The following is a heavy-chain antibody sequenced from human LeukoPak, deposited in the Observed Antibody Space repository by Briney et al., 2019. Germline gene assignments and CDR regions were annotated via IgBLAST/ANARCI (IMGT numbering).Heavy chain of an antibody. J-gene: IGHJ4*02. CDR3: ARDRHYSDTTTYYFAY. Sequence: PGGSLRLSCAASGFTFNNFAMHWVRQAPGKGLEWVTVISYDGRTKFYADSVRGRFTISRDNSQNTLYLQMDGLRAEDTAVYYCARDRHYSDTTTYYFAYWGQGTLVTVSS. D-gene: IGHD2/OR15-2a*01. CDR1: GFTFNNFA. CDR2: ISYDGRTK. V-gene: IGHV3-30*04.